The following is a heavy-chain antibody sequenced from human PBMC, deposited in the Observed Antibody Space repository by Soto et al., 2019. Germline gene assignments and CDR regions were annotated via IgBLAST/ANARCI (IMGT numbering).Heavy chain of an antibody. D-gene: IGHD1-1*01. CDR2: ISAYNGNT. V-gene: IGHV1-18*04. Sequence: GASVKVSCKASGYTFTSYGISWVRQAPGQGLEWMGWISAYNGNTNYAQKLQGRVTMTTDTSTSTAYMELRSLRSDDTAVYYCARVSFLGGTYGDFDYWGQGTLVTVSS. J-gene: IGHJ4*02. CDR3: ARVSFLGGTYGDFDY. CDR1: GYTFTSYG.